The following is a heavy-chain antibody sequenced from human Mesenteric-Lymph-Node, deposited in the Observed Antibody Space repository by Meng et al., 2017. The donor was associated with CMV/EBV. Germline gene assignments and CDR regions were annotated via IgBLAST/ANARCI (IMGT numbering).Heavy chain of an antibody. CDR3: AREGSSVIRGIDRHEEFDP. CDR1: SSGRYY. D-gene: IGHD3-10*01. V-gene: IGHV4-61*01. J-gene: IGHJ5*02. CDR2: IHYSGST. Sequence: SSGRYYWTWLRRPPGKGLVCIGYIHYSGSTNYNPSLKSRVTISIDTSKNQFSLRFSSVTAADTAVYYCAREGSSVIRGIDRHEEFDPWGQGTLVTVSS.